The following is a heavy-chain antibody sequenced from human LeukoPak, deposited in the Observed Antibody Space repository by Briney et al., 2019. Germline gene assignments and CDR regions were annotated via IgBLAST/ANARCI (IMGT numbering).Heavy chain of an antibody. Sequence: ASETLSLTCTVSGVSISSGGYYWSWIRQHPGKGLEWIGYIYYSGSTYYNPSLKSRVTISVDTSKNQFSLKLSSVTAADTAVYYCARISFYYDSSGYFDYWGQGTLVTVSS. J-gene: IGHJ4*02. CDR1: GVSISSGGYY. D-gene: IGHD3-22*01. CDR3: ARISFYYDSSGYFDY. CDR2: IYYSGST. V-gene: IGHV4-31*03.